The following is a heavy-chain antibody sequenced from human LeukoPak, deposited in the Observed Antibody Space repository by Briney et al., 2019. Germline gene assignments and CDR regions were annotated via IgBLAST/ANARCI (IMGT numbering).Heavy chain of an antibody. V-gene: IGHV4-34*01. D-gene: IGHD6-19*01. CDR1: GGSFSGYY. J-gene: IGHJ5*02. CDR3: ARSRGIAVAARRNNWFDP. CDR2: INHSGST. Sequence: SETLSLTCAVYGGSFSGYYWSWIRQPPGKGLEWIGEINHSGSTNYNPSLTSRVTISVDTSKNQFSLKLSSVTAADTAVYYCARSRGIAVAARRNNWFDPWGQGTLVTVSS.